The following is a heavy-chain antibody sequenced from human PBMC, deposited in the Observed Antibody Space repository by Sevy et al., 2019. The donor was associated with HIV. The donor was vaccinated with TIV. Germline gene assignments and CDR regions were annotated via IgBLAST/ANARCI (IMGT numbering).Heavy chain of an antibody. Sequence: GGSLRLSCAASGFSFSSHSMHWVRQAPGKGLEWQSVISYDGNKKYYADSVKGRFTISRDNSKNTLYLQMNSLRPKDTAVYYCARDGGWYNYAPSDYWGQGTLVTVSS. D-gene: IGHD1-1*01. CDR3: ARDGGWYNYAPSDY. J-gene: IGHJ4*02. CDR1: GFSFSSHS. V-gene: IGHV3-30*03. CDR2: ISYDGNKK.